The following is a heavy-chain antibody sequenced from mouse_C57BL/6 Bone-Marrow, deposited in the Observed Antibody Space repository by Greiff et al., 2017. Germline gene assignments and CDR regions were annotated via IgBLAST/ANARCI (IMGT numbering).Heavy chain of an antibody. CDR2: ISYDGSN. CDR3: ARPWLRRGLDY. CDR1: GYSITSGYY. Sequence: DVQLQESGPGLVKPSQSLSLTCSVTGYSITSGYYWNWIRQFPGNKLEWMGYISYDGSNNYNPSLKNRISITRDTSKNQFFLKLNSVTTEDTATYYCARPWLRRGLDYWGQGTTLTVSS. D-gene: IGHD2-2*01. V-gene: IGHV3-6*01. J-gene: IGHJ2*01.